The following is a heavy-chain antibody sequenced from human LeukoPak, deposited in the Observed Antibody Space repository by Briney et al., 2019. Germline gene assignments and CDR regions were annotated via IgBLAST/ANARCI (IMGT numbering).Heavy chain of an antibody. CDR1: GFSFSDYY. CDR3: ARGKRRFDY. J-gene: IGHJ4*02. V-gene: IGHV3-11*01. Sequence: PGGSLRLSCAASGFSFSDYYMSWIGQAPGKGVEWVSYISRSGFSTYYAGSVKGRFTISRDNARNSLYLQMNSLAPEDTALYYCARGKRRFDYWGQGTLVSVSS. CDR2: ISRSGFST.